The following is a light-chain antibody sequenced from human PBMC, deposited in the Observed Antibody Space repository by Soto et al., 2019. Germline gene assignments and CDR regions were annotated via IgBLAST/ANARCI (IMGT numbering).Light chain of an antibody. Sequence: DIVMTQSPLPLPVTPGEPASISCRSSQSLLHSNGYNYLDWYLQKPGQSPQLLIYLGSNRASGVPDRFSGSGSGTDFTLKISRVEAEDVGVYYCMQALQTLLTFGGGTKVDIK. CDR1: QSLLHSNGYNY. J-gene: IGKJ4*01. CDR2: LGS. CDR3: MQALQTLLT. V-gene: IGKV2-28*01.